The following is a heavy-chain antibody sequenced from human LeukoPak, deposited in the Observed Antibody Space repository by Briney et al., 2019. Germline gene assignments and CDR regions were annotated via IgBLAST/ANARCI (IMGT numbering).Heavy chain of an antibody. CDR3: ARHRGPSLHSSGYFDY. CDR2: ISHDGTNK. D-gene: IGHD3-22*01. V-gene: IGHV3-30-3*01. CDR1: GFTFSNYA. J-gene: IGHJ4*02. Sequence: GGSLRLSCSVSGFTFSNYAMHWGRQAPGKGLEWVAVISHDGTNKYYADSVKGRFTISRDNSKNTLYLQMNSLRTEDTAVYYCARHRGPSLHSSGYFDYWGQGTMVAVSS.